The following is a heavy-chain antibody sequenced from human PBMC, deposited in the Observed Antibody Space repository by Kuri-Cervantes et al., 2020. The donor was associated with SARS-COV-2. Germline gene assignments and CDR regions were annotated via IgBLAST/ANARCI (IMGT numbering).Heavy chain of an antibody. CDR2: ISYDGSNK. Sequence: GESLKISCAASGFTFSSYGMHWVRQAPGKGLEWVAVISYDGSNKYYADSVKGRFTISRDNSKNALHLQMNSLRAEDTAVYYCAKDLRLLWFGELLYWGQGTLVTVSS. CDR3: AKDLRLLWFGELLY. D-gene: IGHD3-10*01. CDR1: GFTFSSYG. V-gene: IGHV3-30*18. J-gene: IGHJ4*02.